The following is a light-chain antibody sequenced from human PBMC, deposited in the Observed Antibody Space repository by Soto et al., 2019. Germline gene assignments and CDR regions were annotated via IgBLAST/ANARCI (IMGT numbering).Light chain of an antibody. CDR1: QSISSY. Sequence: DIQMTQYPSSLSASVGDRVTITCRASQSISSYLNWYQQKPGKAPKVLIYGASTLQSGVPARFSGSGSGTDFTLTISSLQPEDFATYYCQQSYRTPWTFGQGTKVEIK. CDR3: QQSYRTPWT. V-gene: IGKV1-39*01. J-gene: IGKJ1*01. CDR2: GAS.